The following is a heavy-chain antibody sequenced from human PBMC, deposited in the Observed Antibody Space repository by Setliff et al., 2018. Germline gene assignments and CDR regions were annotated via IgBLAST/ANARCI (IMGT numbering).Heavy chain of an antibody. V-gene: IGHV3-21*04. CDR2: ISGSSASI. CDR3: ATYKRSSSFEY. CDR1: EFTFNSYT. Sequence: GGSLRLSCAASEFTFNSYTMSWVRQAPGKGLEWVSSISGSSASIYYADSVKGRLTISRDSVKNLLYLQMNSPRAEDTAVYYCATYKRSSSFEYWGQGSLVTVSS. J-gene: IGHJ4*02. D-gene: IGHD6-6*01.